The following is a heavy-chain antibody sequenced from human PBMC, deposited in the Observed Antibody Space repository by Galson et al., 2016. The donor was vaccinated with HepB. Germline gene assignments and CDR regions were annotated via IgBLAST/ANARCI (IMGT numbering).Heavy chain of an antibody. Sequence: SLRRSCAASGFTLSNFVMSWVRQDPGQGLEWVSGIRDSDGGTNYADSVSVRFTISRVNSRNTLYLQMNSLRAEDTAVYYCAKDGSSSLRFLDLGRRKNYGMEVWGQGTTVTVSS. V-gene: IGHV3-23*01. CDR1: GFTLSNFV. CDR3: AKDGSSSLRFLDLGRRKNYGMEV. CDR2: IRDSDGGT. D-gene: IGHD3-3*01. J-gene: IGHJ6*02.